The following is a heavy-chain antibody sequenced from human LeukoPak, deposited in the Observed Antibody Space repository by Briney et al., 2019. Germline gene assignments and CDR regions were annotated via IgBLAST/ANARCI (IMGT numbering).Heavy chain of an antibody. V-gene: IGHV4-61*02. CDR3: ARVPYYYDSSPPFAFDN. D-gene: IGHD3-22*01. CDR1: GGSISSGSYY. J-gene: IGHJ3*02. CDR2: IYTSGST. Sequence: SQTLSLTCTVSGGSISSGSYYWSWIRQPAGKGLEWIGRIYTSGSTNYNPSLKSRVTISVDTSKNQFSLKLSSVTAADTAVYYCARVPYYYDSSPPFAFDNWGQGTMVTVSS.